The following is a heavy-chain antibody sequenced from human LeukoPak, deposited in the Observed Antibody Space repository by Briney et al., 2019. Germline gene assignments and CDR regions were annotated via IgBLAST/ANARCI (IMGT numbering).Heavy chain of an antibody. CDR3: AHHDDFWSGYYVDY. J-gene: IGHJ4*02. V-gene: IGHV2-5*01. CDR1: GFSPRTSGVG. Sequence: CGPTLVKPTQTLTPTCTFSGFSPRTSGVGVGSIRQPPAKALEWLALIYCNDDKRYSPSLKSRLTITKDTSKNQVVLTMTNMDPVDTATYYCAHHDDFWSGYYVDYWGQGTLVTVSS. CDR2: IYCNDDK. D-gene: IGHD3-3*01.